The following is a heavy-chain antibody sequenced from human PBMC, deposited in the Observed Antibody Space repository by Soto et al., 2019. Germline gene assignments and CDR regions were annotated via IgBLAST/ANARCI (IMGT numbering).Heavy chain of an antibody. CDR2: IYWNDDK. CDR3: AHRYYDFWSGYYTPFDY. J-gene: IGHJ4*02. V-gene: IGHV2-5*01. Sequence: QITLKESGPTLVKPTQTLTLTCTFSGFSLSTSGVGVGWIRQPPGKALEWLALIYWNDDKRYSPSLKSRLTITKDTSKNQVVLTMTNMDPVDTATYYCAHRYYDFWSGYYTPFDYWGQGTLVTVSS. D-gene: IGHD3-3*01. CDR1: GFSLSTSGVG.